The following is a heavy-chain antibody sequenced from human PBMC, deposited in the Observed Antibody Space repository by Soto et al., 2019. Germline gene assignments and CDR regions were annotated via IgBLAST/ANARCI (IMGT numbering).Heavy chain of an antibody. Sequence: PXETLSLTFAVYGGSFSGYYWSWIRQPPGKGLEWIGEINHSGSTNYNPSLKSRVTISVDTSKNQFSLKLSSVTAADTAVYYCARLSSSWYGHYYYGMDVWGQGTTVTVS. D-gene: IGHD6-13*01. CDR1: GGSFSGYY. V-gene: IGHV4-34*01. CDR3: ARLSSSWYGHYYYGMDV. CDR2: INHSGST. J-gene: IGHJ6*02.